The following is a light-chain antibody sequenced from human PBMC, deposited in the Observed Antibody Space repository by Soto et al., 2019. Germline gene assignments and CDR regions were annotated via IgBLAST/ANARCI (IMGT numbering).Light chain of an antibody. J-gene: IGLJ1*01. Sequence: QSALTQPASVSGSPGQSITISCTGTSSDVGAYNFVSWHQQHPGKAPKLIMYNVYDRPSGISYRFSGSKSGNTASLTISGLQGEYEADYYCSSYTISRTYVFGTGTKLTVL. V-gene: IGLV2-14*03. CDR3: SSYTISRTYV. CDR1: SSDVGAYNF. CDR2: NVY.